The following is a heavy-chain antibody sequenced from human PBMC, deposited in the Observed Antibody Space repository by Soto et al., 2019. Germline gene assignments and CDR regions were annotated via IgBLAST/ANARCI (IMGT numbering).Heavy chain of an antibody. CDR1: GFNLRVYW. J-gene: IGHJ5*02. CDR2: ISADGKTI. Sequence: PGGSLRLSCSASGFNLRVYWMHWVRQAPGKGLVWVSRISADGKTINYADSVEGRLTVSRDNANNVVSLQLNSLTAEDTAVYFCSRGGSWFDLWGQGSVVTAPQ. CDR3: SRGGSWFDL. V-gene: IGHV3-74*01.